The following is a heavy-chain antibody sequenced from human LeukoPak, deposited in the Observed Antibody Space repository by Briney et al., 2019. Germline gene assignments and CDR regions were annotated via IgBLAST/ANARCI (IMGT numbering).Heavy chain of an antibody. CDR2: ISHSGDST. D-gene: IGHD1-26*01. Sequence: GGSLRLSCAASGFTFTYYGMSWVRQAPGKGLEWVSTISHSGDSTYYADSVKGRFTISRDNSKNTLFLHMNTLRAEDTAIYYCAKDRTVGASYWYFDLWGRGTLVTVSS. J-gene: IGHJ2*01. CDR3: AKDRTVGASYWYFDL. V-gene: IGHV3-23*01. CDR1: GFTFTYYG.